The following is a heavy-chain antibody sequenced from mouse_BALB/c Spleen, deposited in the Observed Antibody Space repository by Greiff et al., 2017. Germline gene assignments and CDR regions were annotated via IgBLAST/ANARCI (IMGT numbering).Heavy chain of an antibody. CDR2: ISSGGSYT. V-gene: IGHV5-9-4*01. D-gene: IGHD2-14*01. CDR3: AKDLYYRYDESYWYFDV. J-gene: IGHJ1*01. Sequence: DVHLVESGGGLVKPGGSLKLSCAASGFTFSSYAMSWVRQSPEKRLEWVAEISSGGSYTYYPDTVTGRFTISRDNAKNTLYLEMSSLRSEDTAMYYCAKDLYYRYDESYWYFDVWGAGTTVTVSS. CDR1: GFTFSSYA.